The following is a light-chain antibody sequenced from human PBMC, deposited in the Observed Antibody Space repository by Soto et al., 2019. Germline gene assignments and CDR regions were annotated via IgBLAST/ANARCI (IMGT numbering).Light chain of an antibody. CDR1: QSVSSY. V-gene: IGKV3-11*01. CDR3: QQRSNLPPLT. CDR2: DSS. Sequence: EIVLTQSPATLSLSPGERATLSCRDSQSVSSYLAWYQQKPGQAPRLLIYDSSNRATGIPARFSGRWSGTDFTLDISSIKPEDFAVYYCQQRSNLPPLTFGGGTKVEIK. J-gene: IGKJ4*01.